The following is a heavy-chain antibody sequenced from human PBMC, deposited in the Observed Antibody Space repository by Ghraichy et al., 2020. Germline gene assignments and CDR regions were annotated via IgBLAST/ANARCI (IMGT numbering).Heavy chain of an antibody. Sequence: GESLNISCKASGYSFTTYWIGWVRQMPEKGLEWMGIVYPGDSHTIYSPSFQGQVTISADKSISTAYLQLSSLKASDTAMYYCARKTYSGYDWDYWGQGTLVTVSS. CDR3: ARKTYSGYDWDY. CDR1: GYSFTTYW. D-gene: IGHD5-12*01. CDR2: VYPGDSHT. J-gene: IGHJ4*02. V-gene: IGHV5-51*01.